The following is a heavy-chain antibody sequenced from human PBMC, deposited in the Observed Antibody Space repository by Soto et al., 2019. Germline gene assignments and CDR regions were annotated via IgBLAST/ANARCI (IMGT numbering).Heavy chain of an antibody. J-gene: IGHJ5*02. V-gene: IGHV2-5*02. Sequence: SGPTLVNPTQTLTLTCTFSGFSLSTSGVGVGWIRQPPGKALEWLALIYWDDDKRYSPSLKSRLTITKDTSKNQVVLTMTHMGPVDRASYYGAHVVVVVGATGSKTGWFDPWGQGTLVTVSS. D-gene: IGHD2-15*01. CDR3: AHVVVVVGATGSKTGWFDP. CDR2: IYWDDDK. CDR1: GFSLSTSGVG.